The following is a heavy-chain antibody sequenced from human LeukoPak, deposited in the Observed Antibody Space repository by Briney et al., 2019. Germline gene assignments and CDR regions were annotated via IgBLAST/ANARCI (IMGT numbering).Heavy chain of an antibody. J-gene: IGHJ6*03. CDR1: GGSFSGYY. CDR3: ARGLRRYCSGGSCRNYYYYYMDV. D-gene: IGHD2-15*01. Sequence: SETLSLTCAVYGGSFSGYYWSWIRQPPGKGLEWIGEINHSGSTNYNPSLKSRVTISVDTSKNQFSLKLSSVTAADTAVYYCARGLRRYCSGGSCRNYYYYYMDVWGKGTTVTVSS. V-gene: IGHV4-34*01. CDR2: INHSGST.